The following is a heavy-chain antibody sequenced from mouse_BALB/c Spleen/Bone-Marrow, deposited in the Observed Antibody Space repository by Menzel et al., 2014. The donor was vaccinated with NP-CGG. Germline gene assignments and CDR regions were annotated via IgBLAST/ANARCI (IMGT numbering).Heavy chain of an antibody. CDR1: GYAFSSYW. CDR3: AREDGSSPFAY. CDR2: IYPGDGDT. D-gene: IGHD1-1*01. J-gene: IGHJ3*01. Sequence: VQLQQSGAELVRPGSSVKISCKASGYAFSSYWMNWVKQRPGQGLEWIGQIYPGDGDTNYNGKFKGKATLTADKSSSTAYMQVSSLTSEDSAVYFCAREDGSSPFAYWGQGTLVTASA. V-gene: IGHV1-80*01.